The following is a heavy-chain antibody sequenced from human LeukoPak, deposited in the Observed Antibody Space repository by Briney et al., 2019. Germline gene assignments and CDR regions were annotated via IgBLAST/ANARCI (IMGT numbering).Heavy chain of an antibody. D-gene: IGHD1-26*01. CDR2: ISYDGNNK. J-gene: IGHJ4*02. CDR1: GFSFSNYG. CDR3: AKDLTDGSYYAFDY. Sequence: GRSLRLSCAASGFSFSNYGMHWVRQAPGKGLEWVAVISYDGNNKYYADYVKGRFTISRDNSKNTLYLQMNSLRAEDMAVYYCAKDLTDGSYYAFDYWGQGTLVTVSS. V-gene: IGHV3-30*18.